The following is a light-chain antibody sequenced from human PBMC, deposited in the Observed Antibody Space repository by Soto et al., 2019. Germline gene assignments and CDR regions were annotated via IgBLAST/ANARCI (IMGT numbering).Light chain of an antibody. Sequence: DIVMTQSPDSLDVSLGARATITCTSSHSLFYTSNNKNYLAWYQQKPGQSPKLLFYWASTRESGVPDRISASGSGTDFTLTISSLQAGEVAVYYCQQYFTIPHNVGQGTKVDIK. CDR3: QQYFTIPHN. J-gene: IGKJ2*01. CDR1: HSLFYTSNNKNY. V-gene: IGKV4-1*01. CDR2: WAS.